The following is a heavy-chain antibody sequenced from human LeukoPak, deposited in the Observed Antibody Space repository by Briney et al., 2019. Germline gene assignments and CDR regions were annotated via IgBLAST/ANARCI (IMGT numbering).Heavy chain of an antibody. CDR1: GFTFSDYY. CDR3: ARGCSGGSCYSDYYYYYMDV. D-gene: IGHD2-15*01. CDR2: IGRSGTTI. V-gene: IGHV3-11*04. J-gene: IGHJ6*03. Sequence: GGSLRLSCAASGFTFSDYYMSWIRQVPGKGLEWVSYIGRSGTTIHYADSVKGRFTISWDNAKNSLYLQMNSLRAEDTAVYYCARGCSGGSCYSDYYYYYMDVWGKGTTVTIS.